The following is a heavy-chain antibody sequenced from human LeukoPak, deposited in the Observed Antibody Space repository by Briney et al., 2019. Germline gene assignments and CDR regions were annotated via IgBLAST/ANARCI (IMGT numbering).Heavy chain of an antibody. CDR1: GYTFTGYY. CDR2: INPNSGGT. CDR3: VREGGYAFDI. V-gene: IGHV1-2*02. Sequence: SSVKVSCKASGYTFTGYYMHWVRQAPRQRLEWIGWINPNSGGTNYAQKFQGRVTMTRDTSISTAYMELSRLRSDDTAVYYCVREGGYAFDIWGQGTMVTVSS. J-gene: IGHJ3*02. D-gene: IGHD5-12*01.